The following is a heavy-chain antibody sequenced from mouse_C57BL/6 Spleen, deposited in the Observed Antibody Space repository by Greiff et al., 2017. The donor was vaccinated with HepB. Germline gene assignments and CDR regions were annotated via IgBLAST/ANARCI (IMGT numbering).Heavy chain of an antibody. CDR1: GYTFTDYN. Sequence: EVQRVESGPELVKPGASVKIPCKASGYTFTDYNMDWVKQSHGKSLEWIGDINPNNGGTIYNQKFKGKATLTVDKSSSTAYMELRSLTSEDTAVDDGERQYDDGSRDWYVDVGGKGTTVTVSS. J-gene: IGHJ1*03. V-gene: IGHV1-18*01. D-gene: IGHD1-1*01. CDR3: ERQYDDGSRDWYVDV. CDR2: INPNNGGT.